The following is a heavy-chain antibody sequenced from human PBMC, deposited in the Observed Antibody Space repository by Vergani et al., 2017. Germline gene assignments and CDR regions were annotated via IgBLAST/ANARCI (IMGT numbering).Heavy chain of an antibody. CDR2: INPSGGST. J-gene: IGHJ4*02. V-gene: IGHV1-46*01. Sequence: QVQLVQSGAEVTKPGASVKVSCKASGYTLTSYYMYWVRQAPGQGLEWMGIINPSGGSTRYAQKFQGRVTMTRDTSTSTDYMELSSLRSEDTAVYYCATSLTAASREGLDYWGQGTLVTVSS. CDR1: GYTLTSYY. CDR3: ATSLTAASREGLDY. D-gene: IGHD2-2*01.